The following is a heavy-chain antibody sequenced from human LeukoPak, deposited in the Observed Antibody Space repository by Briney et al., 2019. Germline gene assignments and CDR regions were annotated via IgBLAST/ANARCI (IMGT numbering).Heavy chain of an antibody. CDR3: ARDASGTFAV. Sequence: PGGSLRLSCVASGFTFSTYAMTWLRPAPGQGLEWVSSISVSGGGTYYADSVRGRFTISRDNSKNTLYLQMNSLRGEDTAMYYCARDASGTFAVWGQGTMVTVSS. V-gene: IGHV3-23*01. D-gene: IGHD6-13*01. CDR1: GFTFSTYA. CDR2: ISVSGGGT. J-gene: IGHJ3*01.